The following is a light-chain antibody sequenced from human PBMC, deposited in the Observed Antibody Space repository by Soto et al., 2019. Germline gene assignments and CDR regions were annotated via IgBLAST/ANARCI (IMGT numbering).Light chain of an antibody. CDR1: QTVTNNF. Sequence: IVLTQSPGTLSLSPGDRATLSCRASQTVTNNFLAWYQEKPGRGPRLLIYGASTRATGIPDRFSGSGSGTDFTLTISRLDPEDFAVYYCRQYGRSLEFAVGGGTKVEIK. V-gene: IGKV3-20*01. J-gene: IGKJ4*01. CDR3: RQYGRSLEFA. CDR2: GAS.